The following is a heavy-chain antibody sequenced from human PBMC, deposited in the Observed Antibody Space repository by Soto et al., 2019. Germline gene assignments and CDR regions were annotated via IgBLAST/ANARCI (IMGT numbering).Heavy chain of an antibody. J-gene: IGHJ4*02. CDR3: ARGLPFLIGGVDY. CDR2: IIPIFGTA. CDR1: GGTFSSYA. Sequence: ASVKVSCKASGGTFSSYAISWVRQAPGQGLEWMGGIIPIFGTANYAQKFQGRVTITADESTSTAYMELSSLRAEDTAVYYCARGLPFLIGGVDYWGQGTLVTVSS. D-gene: IGHD3-16*01. V-gene: IGHV1-69*13.